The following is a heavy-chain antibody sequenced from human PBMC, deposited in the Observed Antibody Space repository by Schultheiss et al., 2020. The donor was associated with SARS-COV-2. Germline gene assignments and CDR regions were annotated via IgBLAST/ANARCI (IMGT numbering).Heavy chain of an antibody. J-gene: IGHJ3*02. CDR2: ISGSGGST. CDR1: GFTFSSYA. Sequence: GGSLRLSCAASGFTFSSYAMSWVRQAPGKGLEWVSAISGSGGSTYYADSVKGRFTISRDNSKNTLYLQMNSLRAEDTAVYYCTTDPLYPIVVVPAALINRDAFDIWGQGTMVTVSS. D-gene: IGHD2-2*01. V-gene: IGHV3-23*01. CDR3: TTDPLYPIVVVPAALINRDAFDI.